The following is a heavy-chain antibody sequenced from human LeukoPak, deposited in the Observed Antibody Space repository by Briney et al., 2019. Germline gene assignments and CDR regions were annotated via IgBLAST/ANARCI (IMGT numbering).Heavy chain of an antibody. CDR1: GGTFSSYA. CDR2: INPSGGNT. V-gene: IGHV1-46*01. CDR3: ARDQGLTGYFDY. D-gene: IGHD3-9*01. J-gene: IGHJ4*02. Sequence: GASVKVSCKASGGTFSSYAISWVRQAPGQGLEWMGIINPSGGNTNYAQKFQGRVTVTRDTSTSTVYMELSGLRSEDTAVYFCARDQGLTGYFDYWGQGTLVTVSS.